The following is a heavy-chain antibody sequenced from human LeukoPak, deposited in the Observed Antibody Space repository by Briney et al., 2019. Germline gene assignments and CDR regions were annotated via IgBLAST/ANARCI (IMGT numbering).Heavy chain of an antibody. Sequence: PGGSLRLSCAASGFIVSSNYMSWVRQAPGKGVEWVSVIYSGGTTYYADSVKGRFTITRDNRKNTLYLQMNSLRAEDTAVYYCARTRTYSYDSSGHYYPTHFDYWGQGTLVTVPS. J-gene: IGHJ4*02. D-gene: IGHD3-22*01. V-gene: IGHV3-66*01. CDR2: IYSGGTT. CDR3: ARTRTYSYDSSGHYYPTHFDY. CDR1: GFIVSSNY.